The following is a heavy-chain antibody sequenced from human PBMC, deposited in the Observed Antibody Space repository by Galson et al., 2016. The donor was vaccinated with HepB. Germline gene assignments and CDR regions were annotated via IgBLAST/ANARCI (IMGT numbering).Heavy chain of an antibody. V-gene: IGHV1-18*01. CDR3: ARDVQYRFDS. D-gene: IGHD2/OR15-2a*01. Sequence: SVKVSCKASGYTFTTSGISWVQQAPGQGLEWMGWISTYRGNTKYAQKFQGGLTLTTDSSTTTAYMELRSLRFDDTALYYCARDVQYRFDSWGQGTLVTVSS. CDR2: ISTYRGNT. CDR1: GYTFTTSG. J-gene: IGHJ4*02.